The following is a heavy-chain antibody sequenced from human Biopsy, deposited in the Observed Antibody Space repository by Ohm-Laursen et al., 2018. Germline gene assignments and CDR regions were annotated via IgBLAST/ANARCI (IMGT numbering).Heavy chain of an antibody. V-gene: IGHV4-4*07. CDR2: IYTSGST. D-gene: IGHD3-16*01. Sequence: SETLSLTCTVSGGSISSYYWSWIRQPAGKGLEWIGRIYTSGSTNFNPSLKSRVTMSIDTSKNQFSLMLTSVTAADAAVYYCARAAFGPFDSWGQGALVTVSS. J-gene: IGHJ4*02. CDR3: ARAAFGPFDS. CDR1: GGSISSYY.